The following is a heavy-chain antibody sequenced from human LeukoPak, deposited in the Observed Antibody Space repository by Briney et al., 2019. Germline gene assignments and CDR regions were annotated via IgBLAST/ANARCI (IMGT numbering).Heavy chain of an antibody. CDR3: ARNFIVGATWSAFDI. CDR2: IYPGDSDT. CDR1: GYSFTTYW. Sequence: GESLKISCKGSGYSFTTYWIGWVRQMPGKGLEWMGIIYPGDSDTRYSPSFQGQVTISADKSISTAYLQWSSLKASDTAMYYRARNFIVGATWSAFDIWGQGTMVTVSS. V-gene: IGHV5-51*01. D-gene: IGHD1-26*01. J-gene: IGHJ3*02.